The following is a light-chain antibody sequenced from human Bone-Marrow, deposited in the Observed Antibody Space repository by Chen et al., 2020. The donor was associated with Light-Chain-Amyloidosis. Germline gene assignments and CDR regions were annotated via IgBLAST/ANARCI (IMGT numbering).Light chain of an antibody. CDR3: QSADSSGTYAVI. J-gene: IGLJ2*01. V-gene: IGLV3-25*03. CDR1: DLPTKY. Sequence: SYELTQPPSVSVSPGQTARITCSGDDLPTKYAYWYQQKPGQAPVLVIHRDTERPSGISERFSGSGSGTTATLTISGVQAEDEADYHCQSADSSGTYAVIFGGGTKLTVL. CDR2: RDT.